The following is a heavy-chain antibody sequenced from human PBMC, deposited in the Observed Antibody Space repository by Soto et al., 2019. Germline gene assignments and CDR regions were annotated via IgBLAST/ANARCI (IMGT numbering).Heavy chain of an antibody. CDR2: IYYSGST. Sequence: QVQLQESGPGLVNPSGTLSLTCAVSGGSLSSSSWWSWVRQPPGKALEWLGDIYYSGSTKYNPSLNSRVTISADQSKNDFSLRLSSVTAADTAVYYCVHHGGDPYSHDFWGQGMLVTVSS. CDR3: VHHGGDPYSHDF. D-gene: IGHD2-15*01. J-gene: IGHJ4*02. CDR1: GGSLSSSSW. V-gene: IGHV4-4*02.